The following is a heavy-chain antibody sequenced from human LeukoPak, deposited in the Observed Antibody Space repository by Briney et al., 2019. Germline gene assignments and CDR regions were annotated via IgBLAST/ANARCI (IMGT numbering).Heavy chain of an antibody. CDR1: GYIFTSYG. D-gene: IGHD3-3*01. Sequence: ASVKVSCKASGYIFTSYGISWVRQAPGQGLEWMGWISAYNGNTNYAQKLQGRVTMTTDTSTSTAYMELRSLRSDDTAVYYCARDAFKPYDFWSGYYKASYYMDVWGKGTTVTVSS. V-gene: IGHV1-18*01. CDR2: ISAYNGNT. CDR3: ARDAFKPYDFWSGYYKASYYMDV. J-gene: IGHJ6*03.